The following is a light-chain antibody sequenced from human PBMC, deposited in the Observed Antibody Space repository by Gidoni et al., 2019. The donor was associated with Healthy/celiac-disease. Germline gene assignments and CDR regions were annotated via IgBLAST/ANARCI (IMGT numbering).Light chain of an antibody. Sequence: QSALPQPASVSGSPAQSITISCTGTSSDVGGYNYVSWYQQHPGKAPKLMIYEVSNRPSGVSKRFSGSKSGNTASLTISGLQSEDEADYYCSSYTSSSTVFGGGTKLTVL. V-gene: IGLV2-14*01. CDR3: SSYTSSSTV. J-gene: IGLJ2*01. CDR2: EVS. CDR1: SSDVGGYNY.